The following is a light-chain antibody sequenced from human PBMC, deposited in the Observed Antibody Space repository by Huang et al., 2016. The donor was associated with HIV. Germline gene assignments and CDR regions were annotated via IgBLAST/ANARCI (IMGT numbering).Light chain of an antibody. J-gene: IGKJ3*01. CDR3: VQVQQTLLT. V-gene: IGKV2-28*01. Sequence: DFVMTQSPLSLPVTPGEPASISCRSSQSLLHSNGYNYLDWYLQKPGQSPQLLIYLGSHRASGVPDRFSGSGSGTYFTLNISKVEAEDVGVYYCVQVQQTLLTFGPGTKVDIK. CDR2: LGS. CDR1: QSLLHSNGYNY.